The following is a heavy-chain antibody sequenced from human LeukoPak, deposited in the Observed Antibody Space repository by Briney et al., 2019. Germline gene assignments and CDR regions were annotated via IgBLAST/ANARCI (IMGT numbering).Heavy chain of an antibody. D-gene: IGHD6-13*01. CDR2: IYHSGST. J-gene: IGHJ3*02. V-gene: IGHV4-4*02. CDR1: GGPISSNNW. Sequence: SETLSLTCAVSGGPISSNNWWSWDRQPPGKGLEWIGDIYHSGSTKYNPSLKSRVTISVDKSKNQFSLKLRSVTAADTAVYYCARDAGGSIAAALSAFDIWGQGTMVTVSS. CDR3: ARDAGGSIAAALSAFDI.